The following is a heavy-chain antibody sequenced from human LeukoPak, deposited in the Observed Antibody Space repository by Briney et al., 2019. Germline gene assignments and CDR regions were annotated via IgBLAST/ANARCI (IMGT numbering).Heavy chain of an antibody. CDR2: IYVSGRT. CDR3: ARGAPVAVAAFDY. Sequence: SETLSLTCSVSGDSFSGFEWNWIRQPAGKGLEWFGRIYVSGRTNYNPSLKSRVTMSVDQSENRFSLMLTSVTAAHTALYYCARGAPVAVAAFDYWGQGILVSVSS. D-gene: IGHD6-19*01. J-gene: IGHJ4*02. CDR1: GDSFSGFE. V-gene: IGHV4-4*07.